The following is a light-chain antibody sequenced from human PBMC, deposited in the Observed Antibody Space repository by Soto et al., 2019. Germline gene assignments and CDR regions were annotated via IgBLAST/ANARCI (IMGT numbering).Light chain of an antibody. J-gene: IGKJ4*01. Sequence: EIVLTQSPATLSLSPGDRATLSCRASQNSVTYVAWYQQKPGQAPRLLIYDASNRATGIPARFRGSGSGTDFTLTISSLEPEDFAVYYCQQRVDWPLTFGGGTRVDIK. CDR2: DAS. CDR1: QNSVTY. V-gene: IGKV3-11*01. CDR3: QQRVDWPLT.